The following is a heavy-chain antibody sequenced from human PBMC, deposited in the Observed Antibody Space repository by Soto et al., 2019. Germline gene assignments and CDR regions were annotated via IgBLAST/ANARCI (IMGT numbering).Heavy chain of an antibody. Sequence: QVQLQESGPGLVKPSQTLSLTCTVSGGSISSGDYYWNWIRQHPGKGLEWIGYIYYSGITSYNPSLKSRITISVDTSKNQFSLKVSSVTAADTAVYYCATGASSGHPVLIDYWGQGSLVTVSS. CDR1: GGSISSGDYY. CDR2: IYYSGIT. D-gene: IGHD6-19*01. CDR3: ATGASSGHPVLIDY. J-gene: IGHJ4*02. V-gene: IGHV4-31*03.